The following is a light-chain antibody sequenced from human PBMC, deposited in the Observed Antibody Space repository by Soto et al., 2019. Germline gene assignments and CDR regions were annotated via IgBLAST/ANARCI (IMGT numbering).Light chain of an antibody. Sequence: QSALTQAPSASGSPGQSVTISCTGTSSDIGGYNYVSWYQQHPGKAPKLMIYEVTKRPSGVPDRFSGSKSGNTASLTVSGLQTDDEADYYCSSYAGSNNLVFGGGTKLTVL. CDR1: SSDIGGYNY. CDR3: SSYAGSNNLV. J-gene: IGLJ2*01. CDR2: EVT. V-gene: IGLV2-8*01.